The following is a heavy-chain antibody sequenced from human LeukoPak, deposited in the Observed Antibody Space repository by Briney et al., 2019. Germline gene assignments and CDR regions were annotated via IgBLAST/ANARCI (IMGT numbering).Heavy chain of an antibody. CDR1: GGSISSSSYY. D-gene: IGHD5-18*01. V-gene: IGHV4-39*01. CDR2: IYYSGST. Sequence: SSETLSLTCTVSGGSISSSSYYWGWIRQPPAKGLEWIGSIYYSGSTYYNPSLKSRVTISVDTSKNQFSLKLSSVTAADTAVYYCASRSGYSYGFASLSKFDPWGQGTLVTVSS. J-gene: IGHJ5*02. CDR3: ASRSGYSYGFASLSKFDP.